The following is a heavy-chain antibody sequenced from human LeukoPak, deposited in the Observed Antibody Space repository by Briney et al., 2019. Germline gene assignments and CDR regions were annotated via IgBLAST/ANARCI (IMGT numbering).Heavy chain of an antibody. V-gene: IGHV4-34*01. CDR3: ARRPTRTVRYNWFDP. J-gene: IGHJ5*02. CDR2: INHSGST. D-gene: IGHD4-17*01. CDR1: GGSFSGYY. Sequence: SETLSLTCAVYGGSFSGYYWSWIRQPPGKGLEWIGEINHSGSTNYNPSLKSRVTISVDTSKNQFSLKLSSVTAADTAVYYCARRPTRTVRYNWFDPWGQGTLVTVSS.